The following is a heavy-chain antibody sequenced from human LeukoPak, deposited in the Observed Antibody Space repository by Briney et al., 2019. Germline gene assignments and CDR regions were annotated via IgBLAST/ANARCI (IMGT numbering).Heavy chain of an antibody. V-gene: IGHV4-59*11. CDR1: GGSISSHY. Sequence: PSETLSLTCTVSGGSISSHYWSWIRQPPGKGLKWVGYLYYSGSTIYNPSLKSRVTFSADTSKNQFSLRLSSVTAADTAIYYCAKSIRSFCYVDYWGQGTLVTVSS. CDR2: LYYSGST. J-gene: IGHJ4*02. D-gene: IGHD6-6*01. CDR3: AKSIRSFCYVDY.